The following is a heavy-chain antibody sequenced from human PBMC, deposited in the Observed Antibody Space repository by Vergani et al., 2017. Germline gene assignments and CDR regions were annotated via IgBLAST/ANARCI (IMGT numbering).Heavy chain of an antibody. CDR1: GGSFSGYY. J-gene: IGHJ6*02. CDR3: ASSRRLRFPMDV. V-gene: IGHV4-34*01. Sequence: QVRLQQWGAGLLKPSETLSLTCAVYGGSFSGYYWSWIRQPPGKGLEWIGEINHSGSTNYNPSLKSRVTISVDTSKNQFSLKLSSVTAADTAVYYCASSRRLRFPMDVWGQGTTVTVSS. CDR2: INHSGST. D-gene: IGHD5-12*01.